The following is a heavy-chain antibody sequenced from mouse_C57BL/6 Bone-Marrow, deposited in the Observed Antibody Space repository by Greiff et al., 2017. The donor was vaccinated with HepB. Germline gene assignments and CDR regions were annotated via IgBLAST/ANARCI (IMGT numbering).Heavy chain of an antibody. Sequence: VQLQQPGAELVRPGTSVKLSCKASGYTFTSYWMHWVKQRPGQGLEWIGVIDPSDSYTNYNQKFKGKATLTVDTSSSTAYMQLSSLTSEDSAVYYCARPFAYWGQGTLVTVSA. CDR3: ARPFAY. CDR1: GYTFTSYW. J-gene: IGHJ3*01. CDR2: IDPSDSYT. V-gene: IGHV1-59*01.